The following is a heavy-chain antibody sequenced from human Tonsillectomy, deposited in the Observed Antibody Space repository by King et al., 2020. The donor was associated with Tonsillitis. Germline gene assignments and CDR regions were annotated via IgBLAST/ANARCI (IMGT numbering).Heavy chain of an antibody. V-gene: IGHV3-30*18. CDR3: AKDSPFDY. J-gene: IGHJ4*02. CDR2: ISYYGNNQ. CDR1: GFTCSSYG. Sequence: VQLVESGGGVVQPGRSLRLSCAASGFTCSSYGMHWVRQAPGKGLEGGAVISYYGNNQYYADSVKGRFTISRDNSKNTLYLQMNSLRAEDTAVYYCAKDSPFDYWGQGTLVTVSS.